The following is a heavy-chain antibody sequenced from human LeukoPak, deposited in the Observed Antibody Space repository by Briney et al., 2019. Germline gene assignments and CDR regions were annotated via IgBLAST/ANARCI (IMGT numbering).Heavy chain of an antibody. V-gene: IGHV3-21*01. CDR3: ARDFRSGSYSGDYYFDY. D-gene: IGHD1-26*01. Sequence: GGSLRLSCAASGFIFSDYSMNWVRQAPGKGLEWVSSISSGSSYIYYADSVKGRFTISRDNGKTSLYLQMSSLRAEDTAVYYCARDFRSGSYSGDYYFDYWGQGTLVTVSS. CDR2: ISSGSSYI. CDR1: GFIFSDYS. J-gene: IGHJ4*02.